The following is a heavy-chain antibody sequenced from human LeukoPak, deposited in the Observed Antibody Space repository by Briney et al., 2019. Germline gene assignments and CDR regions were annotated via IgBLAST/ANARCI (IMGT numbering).Heavy chain of an antibody. J-gene: IGHJ4*02. V-gene: IGHV1-8*01. CDR3: AKGLRSAL. CDR1: GYIFTNYD. CDR2: VNPNGKR. D-gene: IGHD3-16*01. Sequence: ASVKVSCKASGYIFTNYDINWVRQAAGQGLEWVGWVNPNGKRVYAQKFQGRVTLSTDSSINTAYMELSSLRSDDRVVYYCAKGLRSALWGQGTLASVSS.